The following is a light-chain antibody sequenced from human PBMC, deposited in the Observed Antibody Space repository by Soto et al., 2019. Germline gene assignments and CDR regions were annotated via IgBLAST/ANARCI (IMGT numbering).Light chain of an antibody. CDR3: QSYDSSLSGSVV. CDR1: SSNIGAGYD. V-gene: IGLV1-40*01. CDR2: GNT. J-gene: IGLJ2*01. Sequence: QAVVTQTPSVSGAPWQRVTISCTGSSSNIGAGYDVHWYQQLPVTAPKLLIYGNTNRPSGVPDRFSGSRSGTSASLAITGLQAEDEADYYSQSYDSSLSGSVVFGGGTKLTVL.